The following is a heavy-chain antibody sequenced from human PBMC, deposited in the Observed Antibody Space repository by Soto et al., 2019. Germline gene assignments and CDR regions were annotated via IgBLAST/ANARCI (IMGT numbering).Heavy chain of an antibody. V-gene: IGHV3-53*02. D-gene: IGHD5-12*01. J-gene: IGHJ4*02. Sequence: EVQLVETGGGLIQPGGSLRLSCAASGFTVSSNYMSWVRQAPGKGLEWVSVIYSGGSTYYADSVKGRFTISRDNSKNPLYLQMNSLRAEDTAVYYCARDPDRDGYDYFDYWGQGTVVTVSS. CDR1: GFTVSSNY. CDR2: IYSGGST. CDR3: ARDPDRDGYDYFDY.